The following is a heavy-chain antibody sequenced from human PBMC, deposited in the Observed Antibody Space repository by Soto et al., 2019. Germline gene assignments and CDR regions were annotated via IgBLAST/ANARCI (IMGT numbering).Heavy chain of an antibody. Sequence: PSETLSLTCTVSGGSISSYYWSWIRQPAGKGLEWIGRIYTSGSTNYNPSLKSRVTTSVDTSKNQFSLKLSSVTAADTAVYYCARVAVQWELLRFDPWGQGTLVTVSS. CDR1: GGSISSYY. CDR2: IYTSGST. J-gene: IGHJ5*02. D-gene: IGHD1-26*01. V-gene: IGHV4-4*07. CDR3: ARVAVQWELLRFDP.